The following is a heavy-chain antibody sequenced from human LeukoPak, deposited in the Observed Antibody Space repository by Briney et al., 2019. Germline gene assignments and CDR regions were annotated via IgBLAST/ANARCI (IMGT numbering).Heavy chain of an antibody. J-gene: IGHJ4*02. CDR3: AGVDWYYFDY. CDR1: GGSISNYY. D-gene: IGHD3/OR15-3a*01. Sequence: PSETLSLTCTVSGGSISNYYWSWIRQPAGKGLEWIGRLYTSGNTLYNPSLKSRVIMSVDTSKNQLSLKLTSVTAADSAVYYCAGVDWYYFDYWGQGTLVTVSS. V-gene: IGHV4-4*07. CDR2: LYTSGNT.